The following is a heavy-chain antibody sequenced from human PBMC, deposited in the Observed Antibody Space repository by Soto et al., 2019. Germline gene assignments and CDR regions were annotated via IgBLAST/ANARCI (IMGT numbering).Heavy chain of an antibody. V-gene: IGHV4-34*01. Sequence: SETLSLPCTVSGGSFTGNHWPRIRQPPGKGLEWIGEINHSGSTNYNPSLKSRVTISVDTSKNQFSLKLSSVTAADTAVYYCARPKQWLGHNPFDYWGQGTLVTVS. CDR2: INHSGST. CDR3: ARPKQWLGHNPFDY. D-gene: IGHD6-19*01. J-gene: IGHJ4*02. CDR1: GGSFTGNH.